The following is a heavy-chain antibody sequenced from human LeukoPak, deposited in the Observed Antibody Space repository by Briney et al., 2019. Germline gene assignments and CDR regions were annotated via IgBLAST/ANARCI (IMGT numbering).Heavy chain of an antibody. CDR3: AGLRFLEWLTQMDAFDI. Sequence: GGSLRLSCAASGFTFSSYGMHWVRQAPGKGLEWVAFIRYDGSNKYYADSVKGRFTISRDNSKNTLYLQMNSLRAEDTAVYYCAGLRFLEWLTQMDAFDIWGQGTMVTVSS. V-gene: IGHV3-30*02. CDR2: IRYDGSNK. D-gene: IGHD3-3*01. CDR1: GFTFSSYG. J-gene: IGHJ3*02.